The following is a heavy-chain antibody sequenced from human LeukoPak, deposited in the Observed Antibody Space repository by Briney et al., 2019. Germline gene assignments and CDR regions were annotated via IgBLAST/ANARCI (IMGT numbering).Heavy chain of an antibody. CDR3: ARDQPVGVYSYGYDYFDY. CDR2: IKQDGSEK. D-gene: IGHD5-18*01. J-gene: IGHJ4*02. CDR1: GFTFSDYW. V-gene: IGHV3-7*01. Sequence: QPGGSLRLSCAASGFTFSDYWMSWVRQAPEKGLEWVANIKQDGSEKYYVDPVKGRFTISRDNAKNSLYLQMNSLRAEDTAVYYCARDQPVGVYSYGYDYFDYWGQGTLVTVSS.